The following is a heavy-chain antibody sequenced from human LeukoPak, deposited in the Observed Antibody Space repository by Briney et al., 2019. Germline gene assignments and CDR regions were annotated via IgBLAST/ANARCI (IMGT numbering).Heavy chain of an antibody. J-gene: IGHJ4*02. CDR1: GYTFTSYD. D-gene: IGHD4-17*01. V-gene: IGHV1-46*01. CDR3: ARDSLYGVVDY. CDR2: INPSGGST. Sequence: GASVKVSCKASGYTFTSYDINWVRQAPGQGLEWMGIINPSGGSTSYAQKFQGRVTMTRDTSASTVYMYLSSLRSEDMAVYYCARDSLYGVVDYWGQGTLVTVSS.